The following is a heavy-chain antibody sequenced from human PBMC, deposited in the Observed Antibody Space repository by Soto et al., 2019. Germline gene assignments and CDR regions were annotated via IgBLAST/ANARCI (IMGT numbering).Heavy chain of an antibody. CDR1: GGTFSSYA. D-gene: IGHD2-15*01. CDR2: IIPIFGTA. Sequence: QVQLVQSGAEVKKPGSSVKVSCKASGGTFSSYAISWVRQAPGQGLEWMGGIIPIFGTANYAQKFQGRVTITAAKSTSTSYMKLSSLRSEDTAVYYCARESRYCSGGSCYFLPGIDYWGQGTLVTVSS. CDR3: ARESRYCSGGSCYFLPGIDY. J-gene: IGHJ4*02. V-gene: IGHV1-69*14.